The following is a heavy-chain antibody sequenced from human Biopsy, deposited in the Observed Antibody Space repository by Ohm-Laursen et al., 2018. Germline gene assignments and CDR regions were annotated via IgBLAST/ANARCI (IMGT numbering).Heavy chain of an antibody. CDR3: AADINVWNVNY. CDR2: FAPENGKT. CDR1: GYTLTELS. D-gene: IGHD1-1*01. J-gene: IGHJ4*02. Sequence: SSVKVSCKVSGYTLTELSMHWVRQAPGKGLEWMGGFAPENGKTIYAQNFQARVSMTEDTSTDTAYMELRSLRSEDTAVYYCAADINVWNVNYWGQGTQVTVSS. V-gene: IGHV1-24*01.